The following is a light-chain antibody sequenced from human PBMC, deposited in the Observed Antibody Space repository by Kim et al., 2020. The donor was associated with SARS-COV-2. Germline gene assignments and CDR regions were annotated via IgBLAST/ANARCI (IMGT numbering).Light chain of an antibody. CDR1: TGAVTSGHW. Sequence: QAVVTQEPSLTVPPGGTVTLTCGSSTGAVTSGHWPYWFQQKPGQAPRTLIFDTTNKHSWTPARFSGSLLGGKAALTLSGALPEDEADYYCSLTHGATWMFGRGTQLTVL. CDR3: SLTHGATWM. J-gene: IGLJ3*02. CDR2: DTT. V-gene: IGLV7-46*01.